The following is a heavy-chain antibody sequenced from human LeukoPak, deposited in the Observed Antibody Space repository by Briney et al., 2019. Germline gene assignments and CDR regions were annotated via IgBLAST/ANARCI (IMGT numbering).Heavy chain of an antibody. D-gene: IGHD6-13*01. CDR3: ARGRRWAAAAILY. V-gene: IGHV4-61*02. CDR1: GGSVSSGTYY. CDR2: IYTSGST. J-gene: IGHJ4*02. Sequence: SQTLSLTCTVSGGSVSSGTYYWSWIRQPAGKGLEWIGRIYTSGSTNYNPSLKSRVTISVDTSKNQFSLKLSSVTAADTAVYYRARGRRWAAAAILYWGQGTLVTVSS.